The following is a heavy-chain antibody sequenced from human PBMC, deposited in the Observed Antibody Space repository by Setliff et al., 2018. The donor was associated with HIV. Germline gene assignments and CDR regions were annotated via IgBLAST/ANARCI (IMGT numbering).Heavy chain of an antibody. CDR1: GFTFSSYW. CDR3: ARDFRRYFDYYYYGMDV. J-gene: IGHJ6*02. Sequence: GGSLRLSCAASGFTFSSYWMSWVRQAPGRGLEWVSSISGSGGSPYYADSVKGRFTISRDNSKNTLYLQMNSLRAEDTAVYYCARDFRRYFDYYYYGMDVWGQGTTVTVSS. D-gene: IGHD3-9*01. V-gene: IGHV3-23*01. CDR2: ISGSGGSP.